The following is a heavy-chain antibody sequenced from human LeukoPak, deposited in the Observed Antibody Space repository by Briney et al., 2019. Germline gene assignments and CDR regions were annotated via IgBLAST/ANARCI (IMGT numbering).Heavy chain of an antibody. CDR1: GFSFSNYV. D-gene: IGHD3-10*01. CDR3: AKSMLRGYYYMDV. Sequence: GGSLRLSCASSGFSFSNYVMHWVRQAPGKGLQWVAFIRLDDSTEYSADSVKGRFTISRDNSKNTLYLQMNRLRPEDTAVYYCAKSMLRGYYYMDVWGKGTTVIISS. J-gene: IGHJ6*03. V-gene: IGHV3-30*02. CDR2: IRLDDSTE.